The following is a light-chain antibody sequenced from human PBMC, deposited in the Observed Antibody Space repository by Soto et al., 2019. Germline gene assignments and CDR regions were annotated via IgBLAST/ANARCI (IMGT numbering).Light chain of an antibody. CDR3: QVWDSSIDHLYV. V-gene: IGLV3-21*04. CDR1: NIGSKS. Sequence: SYELTQPPSVSVAPVKTARITCGGNNIGSKSVHWYQQKPGQAPVLVIYYDSDRPSGIPERFSGSNSGNTATLTISRVEAGDEADYYCQVWDSSIDHLYVFGTGTKSPS. CDR2: YDS. J-gene: IGLJ1*01.